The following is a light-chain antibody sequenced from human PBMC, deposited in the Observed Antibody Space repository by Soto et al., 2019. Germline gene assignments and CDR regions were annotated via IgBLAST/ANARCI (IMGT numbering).Light chain of an antibody. J-gene: IGLJ2*01. Sequence: QSVLTQPPSVSAAPGQKVTISCSGSSPNIGNNYVSWYQQFPGTTPKLLIYDNDKRPSGIPDRFSGSKSGASATLGITGLQTGDEADYYCGTWDSSLSGVVFGGGTKVTVL. CDR2: DND. CDR3: GTWDSSLSGVV. V-gene: IGLV1-51*01. CDR1: SPNIGNNY.